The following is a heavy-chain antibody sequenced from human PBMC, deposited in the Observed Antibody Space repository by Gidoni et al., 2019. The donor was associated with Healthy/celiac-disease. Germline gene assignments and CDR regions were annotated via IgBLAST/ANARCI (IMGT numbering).Heavy chain of an antibody. CDR2: FDPEDGEP. CDR3: ATVRSYYDSSGYHNWFDP. D-gene: IGHD3-22*01. Sequence: QVQLVQSGAEVKKPGASVKVSCKVSGYTLTALSMHWVRQAPGKGLEWMGGFDPEDGEPIYAQKFQGRVTMNEDTSTDTAYMELSSLRSENTAVYYCATVRSYYDSSGYHNWFDPWGQGTLVTVSS. CDR1: GYTLTALS. J-gene: IGHJ5*02. V-gene: IGHV1-24*01.